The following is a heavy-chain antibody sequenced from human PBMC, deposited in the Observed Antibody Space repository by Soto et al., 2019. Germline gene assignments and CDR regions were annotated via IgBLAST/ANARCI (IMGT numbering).Heavy chain of an antibody. CDR2: INQDGSEK. V-gene: IGHV3-7*01. Sequence: APSGYIVCTFWMDWVRQTPGKGLEWVANINQDGSEKNYVDSVKGRFTIYRDNAKNSLYLQMSSLTAEDSALYYCSRSLDSWGQGTLVTVSS. CDR3: SRSLDS. CDR1: GYIVCTFW. J-gene: IGHJ4*02.